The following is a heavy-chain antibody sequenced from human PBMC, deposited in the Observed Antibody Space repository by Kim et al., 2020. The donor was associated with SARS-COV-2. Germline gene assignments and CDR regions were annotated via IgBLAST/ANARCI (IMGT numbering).Heavy chain of an antibody. D-gene: IGHD4-17*01. Sequence: SETLSLTCTVSGGSISSYYWSWIRQPPGKGLEWIGYIYYSGSTNYNPSLKSRVTISVDTSKNQFSLKLSSVTAADTAVYYCARTLRRDYGDYYFDYWGQGTLVTVSS. CDR2: IYYSGST. CDR1: GGSISSYY. CDR3: ARTLRRDYGDYYFDY. V-gene: IGHV4-59*01. J-gene: IGHJ4*02.